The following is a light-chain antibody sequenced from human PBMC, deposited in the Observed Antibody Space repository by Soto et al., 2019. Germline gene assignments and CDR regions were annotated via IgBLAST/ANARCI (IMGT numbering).Light chain of an antibody. J-gene: IGKJ3*01. CDR2: DAS. CDR1: QSVSSY. V-gene: IGKV3-20*01. CDR3: QQYGTAPFT. Sequence: EIVLTQSPATLSLSPVERATLSCRASQSVSSYLAWYQQKPGQAPRLLIYDASKRATGIADRFSGSGSGTDFTLTISRLEPEDFAVYFCQQYGTAPFTFGPGTKVDIK.